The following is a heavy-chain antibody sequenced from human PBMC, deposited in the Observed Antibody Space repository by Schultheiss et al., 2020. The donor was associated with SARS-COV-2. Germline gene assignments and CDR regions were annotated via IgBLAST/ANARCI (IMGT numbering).Heavy chain of an antibody. J-gene: IGHJ4*02. Sequence: SGPTLVKPTETLTLTCTFSGFSLSTSGMCVSWIRQPPGKALEWLALIYWNDDKRYSPSLKSRLTITKDTSKNQVVLTMTNMDPVDTATYYCAHIRLTPYFDYWGQGTLVTVSS. D-gene: IGHD2-15*01. CDR2: IYWNDDK. V-gene: IGHV2-5*08. CDR1: GFSLSTSGMC. CDR3: AHIRLTPYFDY.